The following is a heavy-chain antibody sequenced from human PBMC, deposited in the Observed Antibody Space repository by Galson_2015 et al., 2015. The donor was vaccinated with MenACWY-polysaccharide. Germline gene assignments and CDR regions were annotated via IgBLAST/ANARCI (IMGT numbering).Heavy chain of an antibody. Sequence: SLRLSCAASGFSFSTYSMHWVRQAPGKGLEWVAVISYAGSNKYYADSVKGRFTISRDNSKDTMYLQMNSLRPEDTAVYYCASGEYCRSNSCYIVAFEHWGRGTLVTVSS. CDR3: ASGEYCRSNSCYIVAFEH. D-gene: IGHD2-2*02. V-gene: IGHV3-30-3*01. CDR1: GFSFSTYS. CDR2: ISYAGSNK. J-gene: IGHJ4*02.